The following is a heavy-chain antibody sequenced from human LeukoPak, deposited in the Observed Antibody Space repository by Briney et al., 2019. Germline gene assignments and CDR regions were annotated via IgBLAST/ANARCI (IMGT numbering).Heavy chain of an antibody. CDR3: ARDRSRTTAHYDSSGYYRNPTYFDY. CDR1: GFTFSDYY. J-gene: IGHJ4*02. Sequence: GGSLRLSCAASGFTFSDYYMSWIRQAPGKGLEWVSYISSSGSTIYYADSVKGRFTISRDNAKNSLYLQMNSLRAEDTAVYYCARDRSRTTAHYDSSGYYRNPTYFDYWGQGTLVTVSS. D-gene: IGHD3-22*01. V-gene: IGHV3-11*01. CDR2: ISSSGSTI.